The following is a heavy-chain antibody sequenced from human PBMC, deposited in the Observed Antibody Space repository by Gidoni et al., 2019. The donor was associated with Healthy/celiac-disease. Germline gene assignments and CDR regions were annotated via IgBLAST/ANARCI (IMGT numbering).Heavy chain of an antibody. CDR1: VGSISSSSYY. J-gene: IGHJ4*02. CDR3: ARHGVAAAAPFDY. Sequence: QLQLQESGPGLVKPSETLSLTCPVSVGSISSSSYYWGWIRQPPGKGLEWIGSIYYSGSTYYNPSLKSRVTISVDTSKNQFSLKLSSVTAADTAVYYCARHGVAAAAPFDYWGQGTLVTVSS. D-gene: IGHD6-13*01. CDR2: IYYSGST. V-gene: IGHV4-39*01.